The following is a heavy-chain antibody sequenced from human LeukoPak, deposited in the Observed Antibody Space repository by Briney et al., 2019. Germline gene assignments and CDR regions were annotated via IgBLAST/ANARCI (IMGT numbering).Heavy chain of an antibody. Sequence: SETLSLTCTVSGGSISSSSYYWGWIRQPPGKGLEWIGYIYYSGSTNYNPSLKSRVTISVDTSKNQFSLKLSSVTAADTAVYYCARTCITIFGEYYYYYMDVWGKGTTVTVSS. CDR3: ARTCITIFGEYYYYYMDV. CDR2: IYYSGST. V-gene: IGHV4-61*05. J-gene: IGHJ6*03. D-gene: IGHD3-3*01. CDR1: GGSISSSSYY.